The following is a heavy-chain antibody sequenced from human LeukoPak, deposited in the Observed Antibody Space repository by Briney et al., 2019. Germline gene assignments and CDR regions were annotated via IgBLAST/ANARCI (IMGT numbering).Heavy chain of an antibody. D-gene: IGHD5-24*01. CDR3: GKGRERDYNCLDS. CDR2: IRNDGSNK. J-gene: IGHJ4*02. Sequence: GGSLRLSCAASGFTFSSYGMHWVRQAPGKGLEWVAFIRNDGSNKYYVDSVKGRFTISRDNSKNTLYLQMNSLRAEDTAVYYCGKGRERDYNCLDSWGQGTLVTVSS. CDR1: GFTFSSYG. V-gene: IGHV3-30*02.